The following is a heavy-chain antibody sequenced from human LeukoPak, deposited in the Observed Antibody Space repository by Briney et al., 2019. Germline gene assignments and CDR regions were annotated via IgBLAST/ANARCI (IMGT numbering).Heavy chain of an antibody. CDR2: IYYRSQWYN. J-gene: IGHJ3*02. CDR1: GDSVSRTDAG. CDR3: ARGGLVRGSLNSLTGFDI. V-gene: IGHV6-1*01. Sequence: SSQTLSLTCAISGDSVSRTDAGWNWIRQSPSRGLEWLGRIYYRSQWYNDDAVSVKSRITINPDTSKNQFSLHLNSVTPDDTALYYCARGGLVRGSLNSLTGFDIWGQGTMVTVSS. D-gene: IGHD3-10*01.